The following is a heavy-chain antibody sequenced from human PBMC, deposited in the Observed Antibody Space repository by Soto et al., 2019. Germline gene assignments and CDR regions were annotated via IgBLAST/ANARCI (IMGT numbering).Heavy chain of an antibody. V-gene: IGHV3-74*01. CDR2: TDGGGACT. D-gene: IGHD3-22*01. J-gene: IGHJ3*02. CDR3: AKALTTYYYDSSGYLRAFDI. CDR1: GFTFSTYW. Sequence: PGGSLRLSCVASGFTFSTYWMHWVRQTPGKGLVWVSHTDGGGACTNYADSVKGRFTISRDNSKNTLYLQMNSLRAEDTAVYYCAKALTTYYYDSSGYLRAFDIWGQGTMVTVSS.